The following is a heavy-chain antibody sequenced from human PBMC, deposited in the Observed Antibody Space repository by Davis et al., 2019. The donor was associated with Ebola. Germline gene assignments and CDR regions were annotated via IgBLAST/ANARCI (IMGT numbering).Heavy chain of an antibody. CDR1: GFTFSTYS. CDR2: ISSSSSYI. V-gene: IGHV3-21*01. J-gene: IGHJ5*01. Sequence: PGGSLRLSCAASGFTFSTYSMNWVRQAPGKGLEWVSSISSSSSYIYYADSVKGRFTISRDNAKNSLYLQMNSLRAEDTAVYYCARYCSSNTCNLFDFWGQGSLVTVSS. CDR3: ARYCSSNTCNLFDF. D-gene: IGHD2-2*01.